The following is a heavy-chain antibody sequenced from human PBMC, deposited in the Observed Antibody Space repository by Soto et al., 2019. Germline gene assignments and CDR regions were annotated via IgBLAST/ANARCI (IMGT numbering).Heavy chain of an antibody. Sequence: SVKVSCKASGGTFSSYAISWVRQAPGQGLEWMGGIIPIFGTANYAQKFQGRVTITADESTSTAYMELNSLRSEDTAVYYCARIVVVVAATPRYYYGMDVWGQGTTVTVSS. J-gene: IGHJ6*02. V-gene: IGHV1-69*13. CDR3: ARIVVVVAATPRYYYGMDV. D-gene: IGHD2-15*01. CDR2: IIPIFGTA. CDR1: GGTFSSYA.